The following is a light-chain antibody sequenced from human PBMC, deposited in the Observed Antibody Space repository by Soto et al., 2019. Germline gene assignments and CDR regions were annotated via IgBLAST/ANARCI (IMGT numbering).Light chain of an antibody. V-gene: IGKV1-39*01. CDR3: QQYNKWPWT. CDR1: QSISSY. CDR2: AAS. Sequence: DIQMTQSPSSLSASVGDRVTITCRASQSISSYLNWYQQKPGKAPKLLIYAASSLQSGVPARFSASGSATEFTLTISSLQSEDSAVYYCQQYNKWPWTFGQGTKVDIK. J-gene: IGKJ1*01.